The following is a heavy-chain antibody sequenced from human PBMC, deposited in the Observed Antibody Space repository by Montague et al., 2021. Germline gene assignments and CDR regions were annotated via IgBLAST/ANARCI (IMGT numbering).Heavy chain of an antibody. CDR3: ARRMGFVVVSEHVAFDI. CDR1: GGSISSTSYY. CDR2: IYYSGST. Sequence: SETLSLTCTVSGGSISSTSYYWGWIRQPPGTGLEWIGSIYYSGSTYYNPSLKSRVTISADTYKNQFSLRLRSVTAAETAVYYCARRMGFVVVSEHVAFDIWGQGTMVTVSS. D-gene: IGHD2-21*02. J-gene: IGHJ3*02. V-gene: IGHV4-39*01.